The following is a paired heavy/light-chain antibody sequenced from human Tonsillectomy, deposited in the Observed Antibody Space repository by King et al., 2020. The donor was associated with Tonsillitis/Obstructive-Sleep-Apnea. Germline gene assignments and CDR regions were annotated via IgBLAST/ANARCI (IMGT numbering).Heavy chain of an antibody. CDR2: FDPEDGET. Sequence: QVQLLQSGAEVKKPGASVKVSCNVSGYILTELSIHWVRQAPGKGLEWMGGFDPEDGETIYAQKFQGRVTITEDTSTDTGHMELTSLSSEDTAVYYCVLDRHLVPFNWFDPWGQGTLVIVSS. V-gene: IGHV1-24*01. CDR1: GYILTELS. J-gene: IGHJ5*02. CDR3: VLDRHLVPFNWFDP.
Light chain of an antibody. CDR3: QQTYSNRRT. V-gene: IGKV1-39*01. Sequence: DIQMTQSPSSLSASVGDRLTITCRASQSIARYLNWYQQKPGKAPNLLIYGASSLQSGVPSRFSGGGSGTDFTLTISGLQPEDFATYYCQQTYSNRRTFGQGTKVEIK. J-gene: IGKJ1*01. CDR2: GAS. CDR1: QSIARY.